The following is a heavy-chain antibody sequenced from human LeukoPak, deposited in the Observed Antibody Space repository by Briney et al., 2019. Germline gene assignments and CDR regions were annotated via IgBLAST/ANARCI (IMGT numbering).Heavy chain of an antibody. V-gene: IGHV5-51*01. Sequence: GESLKISCKGSGYSFTSYWIGWVRQMPGKGLEWMGIIYPGDSDTRYSLSFQGQVTISADKSISTAYLQWSSLKASDTAMYYCASVVVTASEGFWFDPWGQGTLVTVSS. CDR1: GYSFTSYW. D-gene: IGHD2-21*02. J-gene: IGHJ5*02. CDR3: ASVVVTASEGFWFDP. CDR2: IYPGDSDT.